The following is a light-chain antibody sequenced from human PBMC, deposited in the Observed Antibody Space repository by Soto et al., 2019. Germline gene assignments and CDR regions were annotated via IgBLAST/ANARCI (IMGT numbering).Light chain of an antibody. CDR2: EVS. CDR3: SSYTSSNIWV. CDR1: SSDVGGYNY. V-gene: IGLV2-14*01. J-gene: IGLJ3*02. Sequence: QSALTQPASVSGSPGQSITISCTGTSSDVGGYNYVSWYQQHPGKAPKVMIYEVSNRPSGVSNRFSGSKSGSTASLTISGLQAEDEADYYCSSYTSSNIWVFGGGTKLPVL.